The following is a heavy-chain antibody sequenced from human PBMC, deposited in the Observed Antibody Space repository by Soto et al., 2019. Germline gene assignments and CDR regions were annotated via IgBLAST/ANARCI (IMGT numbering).Heavy chain of an antibody. CDR3: ARVVSSGWYGAFDI. Sequence: PGGSLRLSCAASGFTFMSYTMNWVRQAPGTGLEWVASISSSSSYIEYADSLKGRFTISRDNAKNSVHLQMRSLRAEDTAVYYCARVVSSGWYGAFDIWGQGTMVTVSS. J-gene: IGHJ3*02. V-gene: IGHV3-21*01. D-gene: IGHD6-19*01. CDR1: GFTFMSYT. CDR2: ISSSSSYI.